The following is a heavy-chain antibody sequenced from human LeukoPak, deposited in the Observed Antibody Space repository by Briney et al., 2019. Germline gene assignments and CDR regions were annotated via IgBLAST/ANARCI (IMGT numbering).Heavy chain of an antibody. J-gene: IGHJ4*02. CDR1: GGSINSQY. D-gene: IGHD2-2*01. V-gene: IGHV4-59*06. Sequence: SETLSLTCTVSGGSINSQYWTWIRQPPGKGLEWIGYIYYSGSTYYNPSLKSRVTISVDTSKNQFSLKLSSVTAADTAVYYCASYKFVVPAAKYYFDYWGQGTLVTVSS. CDR3: ASYKFVVPAAKYYFDY. CDR2: IYYSGST.